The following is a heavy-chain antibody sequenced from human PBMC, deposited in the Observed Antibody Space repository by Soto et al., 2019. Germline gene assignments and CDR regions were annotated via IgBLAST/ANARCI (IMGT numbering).Heavy chain of an antibody. V-gene: IGHV4-59*01. D-gene: IGHD2-2*01. CDR2: IYYSGST. J-gene: IGHJ3*02. CDR3: ARGRGGWFINQLLNAFDI. CDR1: GGSISSYY. Sequence: PSQTLPLTWTVSGGSISSYYWRWIRQPPGKGLEWIGYIYYSGSTNYNPSLKSRVTISVDTSKNQFSLKLSSVTAADTAVYYCARGRGGWFINQLLNAFDIWGQGTMVTVSS.